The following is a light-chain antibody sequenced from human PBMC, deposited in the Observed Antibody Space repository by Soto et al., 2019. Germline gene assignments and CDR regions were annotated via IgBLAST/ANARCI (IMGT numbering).Light chain of an antibody. V-gene: IGLV1-47*02. CDR1: SSNIGSNY. CDR3: AAWDDSLSYWV. CDR2: SNN. J-gene: IGLJ3*02. Sequence: QSVLTQPPSASGTPGQRVTISCSGSSSNIGSNYVYWYQQLPGTAPKLLIYSNNQRPSGVPDRFSGSKSGTSASLAISGLRSEDEADYYCAAWDDSLSYWVFGGGTKLTVL.